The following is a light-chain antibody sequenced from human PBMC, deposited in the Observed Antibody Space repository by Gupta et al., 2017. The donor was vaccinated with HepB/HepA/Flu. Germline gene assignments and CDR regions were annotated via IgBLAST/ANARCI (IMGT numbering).Light chain of an antibody. CDR3: QAYDTSLGVV. Sequence: QSVLTQPPSVSGAPGQRFTISCPGTSPNIGTGYDVHWYQQRPGKAPKVLLYGNNIRPSGVPDRFSGSKSGTSAYLVITGLQADDEADYYGQAYDTSLGVVFGGGTKLTV. J-gene: IGLJ2*01. CDR1: SPNIGTGYD. V-gene: IGLV1-40*01. CDR2: GNN.